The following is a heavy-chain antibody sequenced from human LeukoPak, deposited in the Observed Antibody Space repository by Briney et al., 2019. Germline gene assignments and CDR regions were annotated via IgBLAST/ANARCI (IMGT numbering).Heavy chain of an antibody. V-gene: IGHV4-39*01. CDR3: ATLLSAPRDY. CDR2: IYYSGNT. CDR1: GGSISGTTSY. J-gene: IGHJ4*02. D-gene: IGHD3-10*01. Sequence: SETLSLTCTVSGGSISGTTSYWGWIRRPPGKGLQWIGSIYYSGNTYYNPSLKSRVTISVDTSKNQFSLTLNSVTAADTAVYYCATLLSAPRDYWGQGTLVTVSS.